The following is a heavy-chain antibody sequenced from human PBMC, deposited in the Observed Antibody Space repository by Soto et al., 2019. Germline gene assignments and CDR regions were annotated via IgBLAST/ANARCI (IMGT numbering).Heavy chain of an antibody. CDR1: GYTFTSYA. J-gene: IGHJ4*02. V-gene: IGHV1-3*01. Sequence: GASVKVSCKASGYTFTSYAMHWVRQAPGQRLEWMGWINAGNGNTKYSQKFQGRVTITRDTSASTAYMELSSLRSEDTAVYYCARDGLLARLLWFGSQAEPYYFDYWGQGTLVTVSS. D-gene: IGHD3-10*01. CDR3: ARDGLLARLLWFGSQAEPYYFDY. CDR2: INAGNGNT.